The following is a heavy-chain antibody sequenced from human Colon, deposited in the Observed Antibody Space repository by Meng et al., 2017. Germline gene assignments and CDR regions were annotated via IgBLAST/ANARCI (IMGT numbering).Heavy chain of an antibody. J-gene: IGHJ5*02. D-gene: IGHD5-12*01. CDR1: GSIFPHYG. V-gene: IGHV1-18*01. CDR3: ARVPVAHNWFDP. CDR2: IAYNGKT. Sequence: GQLVPSGAELQKRGAAVTASFKASGSIFPHYGFTWVRQAPGQGLEWVGWIAYNGKTNYAEKLQDRVTMTPDTSTTTAYMELRNLRSDDTAVYYCARVPVAHNWFDPWGQGTLVTVSS.